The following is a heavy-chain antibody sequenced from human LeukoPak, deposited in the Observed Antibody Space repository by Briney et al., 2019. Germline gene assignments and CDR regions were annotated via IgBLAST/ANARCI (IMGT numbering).Heavy chain of an antibody. V-gene: IGHV4-39*01. J-gene: IGHJ4*02. D-gene: IGHD4-17*01. Sequence: SETLSLTCSVSGGSISSNSYYWGWIRQPPGKGLEWIGAIYYSGSAYYNPSLKSRVTISVDTSKNQFSLKVTSVTAADTAVYYCARAYGARPYYYFDSWGQGTLVTVSS. CDR2: IYYSGSA. CDR3: ARAYGARPYYYFDS. CDR1: GGSISSNSYY.